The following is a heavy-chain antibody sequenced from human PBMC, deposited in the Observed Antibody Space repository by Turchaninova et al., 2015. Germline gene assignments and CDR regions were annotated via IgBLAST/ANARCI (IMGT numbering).Heavy chain of an antibody. J-gene: IGHJ3*02. V-gene: IGHV3-30*04. Sequence: QVHLVESGGGVVQPGRSLRLSCAASGFTCSSYAMHWVRQAPGTGLEWVALFSYDGSNKHSADSVRGRFTIARYKSKNTLYLQIDSLGAEYTAGYYCARGSFYYDSGTAGGTFDIWGQGTMVTVSS. D-gene: IGHD3-22*01. CDR1: GFTCSSYA. CDR2: FSYDGSNK. CDR3: ARGSFYYDSGTAGGTFDI.